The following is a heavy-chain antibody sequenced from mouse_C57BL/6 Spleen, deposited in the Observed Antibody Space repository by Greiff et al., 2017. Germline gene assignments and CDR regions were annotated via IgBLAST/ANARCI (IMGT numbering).Heavy chain of an antibody. J-gene: IGHJ4*01. CDR3: ARGITTVVAYYYAMDY. Sequence: VQLQQSGPELVKPGASVKISCKASGYAFSSSWMNWVKQRPGKGLEWIGRIYPGDGDTNSNGKFKGKATLTADKSSSTADMQLSSLTSEDSAVYFCARGITTVVAYYYAMDYWGQGTSVTVSS. V-gene: IGHV1-82*01. CDR2: IYPGDGDT. CDR1: GYAFSSSW. D-gene: IGHD1-1*01.